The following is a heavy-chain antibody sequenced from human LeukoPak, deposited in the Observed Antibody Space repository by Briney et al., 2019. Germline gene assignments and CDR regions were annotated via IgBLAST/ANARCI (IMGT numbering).Heavy chain of an antibody. CDR3: ARGTWFVFDVDQ. V-gene: IGHV1-2*02. CDR2: INPNSGGT. D-gene: IGHD3-10*01. CDR1: GYTFTGYY. Sequence: ASVKVSCKASGYTFTGYYIHWVRQAPGQGLEWMGWINPNSGGTNSAQKFQGRVTMTRDTSISTAYMELSSLRSDDTAVYYCARGTWFVFDVDQWGQGTLVSVSS. J-gene: IGHJ4*02.